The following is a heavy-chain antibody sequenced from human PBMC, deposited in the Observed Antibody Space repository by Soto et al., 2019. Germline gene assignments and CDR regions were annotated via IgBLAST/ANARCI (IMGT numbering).Heavy chain of an antibody. J-gene: IGHJ4*02. D-gene: IGHD3-3*01. CDR2: ISGSGGST. CDR3: AKDQQITMFGVVIRFFDY. V-gene: IGHV3-23*01. CDR1: GFTFSSYA. Sequence: GGSLRLSCAASGFTFSSYAMSWVRQAPGKGLEWVSAISGSGGSTYYADSVKGRFTISRDNSKNTLYLQMNSLRAEDTAVYYCAKDQQITMFGVVIRFFDYWGQGTLVTVSS.